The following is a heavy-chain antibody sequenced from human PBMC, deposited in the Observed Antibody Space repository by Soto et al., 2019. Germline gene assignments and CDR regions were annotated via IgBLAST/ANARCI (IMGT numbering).Heavy chain of an antibody. V-gene: IGHV1-46*01. CDR1: GYTFSSYY. D-gene: IGHD3-9*01. CDR3: ARGLGLGDC. J-gene: IGHJ4*02. CDR2: INPNGGST. Sequence: QVQLVQSGAEVKKPGASVKVSCKASGYTFSSYYIHWVRQAPGQGLEWIGIINPNGGSTNYAQNFRGRLTVSGDTSKATVYMDLSALTSDDTAMYYCARGLGLGDCWGQGTLVTVSS.